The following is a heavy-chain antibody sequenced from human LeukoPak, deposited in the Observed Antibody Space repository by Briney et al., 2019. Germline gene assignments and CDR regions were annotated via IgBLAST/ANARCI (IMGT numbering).Heavy chain of an antibody. CDR1: GYTFTGYY. D-gene: IGHD3-10*01. V-gene: IGHV1-2*02. CDR2: INPNSGGT. Sequence: ASVKVSCKASGYTFTGYYMHWVRQAPGQGLEWMGWINPNSGGTNYAQKFQGRVTMTRDTSISTAYMELSRLRSDDTAIYYCARDLGYGSGSDYNRRGEYWGQGTLVTVSS. J-gene: IGHJ4*02. CDR3: ARDLGYGSGSDYNRRGEY.